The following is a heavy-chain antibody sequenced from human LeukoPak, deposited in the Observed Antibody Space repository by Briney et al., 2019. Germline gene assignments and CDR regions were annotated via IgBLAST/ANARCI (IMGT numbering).Heavy chain of an antibody. CDR2: IYSGGST. V-gene: IGHV3-53*01. Sequence: PGGSLRLSCAASGFTVSSNYMSWVRQAPGKGLEWVSIIYSGGSTFYADSVKGRFTISRDNSKNTLYLQMNSLRAEDTAVYYCARDSYSSSWYHAYNWFDPWGQGTLVTVSS. J-gene: IGHJ5*02. CDR3: ARDSYSSSWYHAYNWFDP. D-gene: IGHD6-13*01. CDR1: GFTVSSNY.